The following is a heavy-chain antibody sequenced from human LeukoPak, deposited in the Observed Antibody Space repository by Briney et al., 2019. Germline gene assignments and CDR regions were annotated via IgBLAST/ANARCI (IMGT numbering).Heavy chain of an antibody. Sequence: GGSLRLSCAASGFTVSSNYMSWVRQAPGKGLEWVSVIYSGGSTYYADSVKGRFTISRDNSKNTLYLRMNSLRAEDTAVYYCARWVVGAHFDYWGQGTLVTVSS. J-gene: IGHJ4*02. CDR3: ARWVVGAHFDY. CDR2: IYSGGST. D-gene: IGHD1-26*01. CDR1: GFTVSSNY. V-gene: IGHV3-53*01.